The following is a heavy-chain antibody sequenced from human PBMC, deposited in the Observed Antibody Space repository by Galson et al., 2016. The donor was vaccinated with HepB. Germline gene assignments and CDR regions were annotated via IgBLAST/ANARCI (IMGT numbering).Heavy chain of an antibody. J-gene: IGHJ4*02. Sequence: SLRLSCAASGFSFSSYGMHWVRQAPGKGLEWLAVISYDGHNKYYGDSVKGRFTISRDNSNNTLYLQVTSLRAEDTAVYYCAKARSRYGSDCIDYWGQGALVTVSS. CDR2: ISYDGHNK. D-gene: IGHD6-19*01. CDR3: AKARSRYGSDCIDY. CDR1: GFSFSSYG. V-gene: IGHV3-30*18.